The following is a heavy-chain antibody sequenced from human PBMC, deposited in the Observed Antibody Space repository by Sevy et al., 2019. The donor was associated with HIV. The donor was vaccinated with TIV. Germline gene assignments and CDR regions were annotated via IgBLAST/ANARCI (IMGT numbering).Heavy chain of an antibody. V-gene: IGHV3-33*01. CDR1: GFTFSSYG. CDR3: ARVRYNYGSYYFDY. D-gene: IGHD5-18*01. Sequence: GGSLRLSCAASGFTFSSYGMHWVRQAPGKGLEWVAVIWYDGSNKYYADSVKGRFTISRDNSKKTLYLQMNSLRAEDTAVYYCARVRYNYGSYYFDYWGQGTLVTVSS. J-gene: IGHJ4*02. CDR2: IWYDGSNK.